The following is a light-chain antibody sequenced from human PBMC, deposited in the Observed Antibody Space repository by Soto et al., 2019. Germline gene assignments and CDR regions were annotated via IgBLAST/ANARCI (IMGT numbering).Light chain of an antibody. Sequence: NFMLTQPHSVSESPGKTVTISCTRSSGSIASNYVQWYQQRPGSAPTTVIYEDNQRPSGVPDRFSGSIDSSSNSAALTITGLKNEDEADDYYQSYDSSNQDVVFGGGTKLTVL. CDR3: QSYDSSNQDVV. J-gene: IGLJ2*01. V-gene: IGLV6-57*04. CDR1: SGSIASNY. CDR2: EDN.